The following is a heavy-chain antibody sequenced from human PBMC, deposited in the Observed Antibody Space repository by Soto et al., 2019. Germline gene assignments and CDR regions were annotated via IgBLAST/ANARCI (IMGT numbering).Heavy chain of an antibody. CDR2: ARNKVSSYTT. Sequence: WESLLLPCASSGFTLRGYYMYWPGQAPGKGLEWVGRARNKVSSYTTAYAASVKGRFTISRDDSKNSLYLQMNSVKTEDTAVYFCARSMGTSFDFWGQGTMVTVSS. CDR1: GFTLRGYY. V-gene: IGHV3-72*01. D-gene: IGHD2-8*01. CDR3: ARSMGTSFDF. J-gene: IGHJ4*02.